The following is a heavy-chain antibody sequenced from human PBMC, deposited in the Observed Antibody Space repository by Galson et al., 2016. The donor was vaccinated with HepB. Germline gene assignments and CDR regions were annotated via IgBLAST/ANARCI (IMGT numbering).Heavy chain of an antibody. Sequence: SETLSLTCNVSAGSISTYYWSWIRQPPGKGLEWIGCIYYTGSTDYNPSLESRVTISVDTSRNQFSLKLSSVTAADTAMYYCARAYYDLWSGSQRDFFDLWGQGTLVTVSS. J-gene: IGHJ4*02. CDR3: ARAYYDLWSGSQRDFFDL. CDR2: IYYTGST. CDR1: AGSISTYY. V-gene: IGHV4-59*08. D-gene: IGHD3-3*01.